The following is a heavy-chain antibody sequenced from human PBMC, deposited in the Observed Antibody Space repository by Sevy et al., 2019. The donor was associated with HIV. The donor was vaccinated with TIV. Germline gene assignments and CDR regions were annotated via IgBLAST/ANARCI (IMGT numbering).Heavy chain of an antibody. CDR3: ARASFRITYYFDY. Sequence: GGSLRLSCAASGFTVSSNYMSWVRQAPGKGLEWVSVIYSGGNTYYADSVKGRFTISRDNSKNTLYLQMNSLRAEDTAVYYCARASFRITYYFDYWGQGTLVTVSS. CDR1: GFTVSSNY. D-gene: IGHD3-3*02. J-gene: IGHJ4*02. CDR2: IYSGGNT. V-gene: IGHV3-53*01.